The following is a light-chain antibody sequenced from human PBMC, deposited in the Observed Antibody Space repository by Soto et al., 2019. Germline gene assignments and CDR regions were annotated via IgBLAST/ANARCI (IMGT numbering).Light chain of an antibody. CDR2: GAS. J-gene: IGKJ1*01. CDR3: QQRSSWPRT. Sequence: VLTRSPGTLSLSPGKSGTVSCGASQSISSPYLAWYQQKPGQAPRLLIDGASNRATDIQARFSGSGSGTDFTLAISSLEPEDFALYYCQQRSSWPRTSGQGTKMDI. CDR1: QSISSPY. V-gene: IGKV3-11*01.